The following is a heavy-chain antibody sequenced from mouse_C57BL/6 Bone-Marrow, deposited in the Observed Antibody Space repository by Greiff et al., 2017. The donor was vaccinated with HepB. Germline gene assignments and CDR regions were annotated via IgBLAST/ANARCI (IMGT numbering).Heavy chain of an antibody. CDR2: FYPGSGSI. J-gene: IGHJ3*01. CDR3: ARHEDEGTAQVVSWFAY. Sequence: QVQLQQSGAELVKPGASVKLSCKASGYTFTEYTIHWVKQRSGQGLEWIGWFYPGSGSIKYNEKFKDKATLTADKSSSTVYMELSRLTSEDSAVYLCARHEDEGTAQVVSWFAYWGQGTLVTVSA. D-gene: IGHD3-2*02. V-gene: IGHV1-62-2*01. CDR1: GYTFTEYT.